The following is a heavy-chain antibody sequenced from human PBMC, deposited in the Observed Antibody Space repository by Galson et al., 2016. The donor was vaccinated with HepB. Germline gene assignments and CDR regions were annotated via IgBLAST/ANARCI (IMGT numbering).Heavy chain of an antibody. J-gene: IGHJ6*02. V-gene: IGHV3-33*08. CDR2: IWYDGSNK. Sequence: SLRLSCAASGFIFSNYWMHWVRQAPGKGLEWVALIWYDGSNKHYADSVKGRFTISRDNSKNTLYLQMNSLTAEDTAVYYCARFGGSLGMDVWGQGTTVTVSS. CDR1: GFIFSNYW. CDR3: ARFGGSLGMDV. D-gene: IGHD2-15*01.